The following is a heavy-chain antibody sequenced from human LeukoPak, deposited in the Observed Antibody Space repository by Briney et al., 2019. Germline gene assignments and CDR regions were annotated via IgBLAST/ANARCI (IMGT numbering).Heavy chain of an antibody. CDR3: AAMYYDFWSGYPVPYYYYMDV. Sequence: PSETLSLTCSVSGGSISSYYWSWIRQPPGKGLEWIGYIYTSGSTNYNPSLKSRVTISVDTSKNQFSLKLSSVTAADTAVYYCAAMYYDFWSGYPVPYYYYMDVWGKGTTVTVSS. CDR1: GGSISSYY. CDR2: IYTSGST. D-gene: IGHD3-3*01. V-gene: IGHV4-4*09. J-gene: IGHJ6*03.